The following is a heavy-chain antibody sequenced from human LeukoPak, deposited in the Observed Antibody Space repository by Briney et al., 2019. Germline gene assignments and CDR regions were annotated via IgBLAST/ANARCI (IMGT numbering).Heavy chain of an antibody. V-gene: IGHV4-59*01. Sequence: SETLSLTCAVYGGSFSGYYWSWIRQPPGKGLEWIGCIYYSGSTNYNPSLKSRATISVDTSKNQFFLKLSSVTAADTAVYYCARALAGTTGWYFDYWGQGTLVTVSS. CDR1: GGSFSGYY. CDR2: IYYSGST. D-gene: IGHD1-1*01. J-gene: IGHJ4*02. CDR3: ARALAGTTGWYFDY.